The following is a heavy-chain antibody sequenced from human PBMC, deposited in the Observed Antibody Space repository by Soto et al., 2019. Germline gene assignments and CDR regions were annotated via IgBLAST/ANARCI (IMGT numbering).Heavy chain of an antibody. CDR3: AREGRIVGAFFDY. V-gene: IGHV3-30-3*01. D-gene: IGHD1-26*01. Sequence: QVQLVESGGGVVQPGRSLRLSCAASGFTFSSYAMHWVRQAPGKGLEWVAVISYDGSNKYYADSVKGRFTISRDNSKNTLYLQMNILRAEDTAVYYCAREGRIVGAFFDYWGQGTLVTVSS. CDR2: ISYDGSNK. J-gene: IGHJ4*02. CDR1: GFTFSSYA.